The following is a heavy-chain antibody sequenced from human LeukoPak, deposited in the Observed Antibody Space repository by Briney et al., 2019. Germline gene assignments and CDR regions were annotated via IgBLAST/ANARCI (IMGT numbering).Heavy chain of an antibody. V-gene: IGHV3-30*02. J-gene: IGHJ4*02. CDR3: AKDFEQQLGEDY. D-gene: IGHD6-13*01. Sequence: PGGSLRLSCAESGFTFSSYGMHWVRQAPGKGLEWVAFIRYDGSNKYYADSVKGRFTISRDNSKNTLYLQMNSLRAEDTAVYYCAKDFEQQLGEDYWGQGTLVTVSS. CDR1: GFTFSSYG. CDR2: IRYDGSNK.